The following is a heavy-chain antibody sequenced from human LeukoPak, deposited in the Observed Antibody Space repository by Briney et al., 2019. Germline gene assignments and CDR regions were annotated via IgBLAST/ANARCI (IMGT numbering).Heavy chain of an antibody. CDR1: GFTFSNAW. Sequence: GGSLRPSCAASGFTFSNAWMSWVRQAPGKGLEWVGRIKSKTDGGTTDYAAPVKGRFTISRDNSKNTLYLQMNSLRAEDTAVYYCAKAPRCNSASCSGNYMDVWGKGTTVTVSS. V-gene: IGHV3-15*01. CDR3: AKAPRCNSASCSGNYMDV. D-gene: IGHD2-2*01. CDR2: IKSKTDGGTT. J-gene: IGHJ6*03.